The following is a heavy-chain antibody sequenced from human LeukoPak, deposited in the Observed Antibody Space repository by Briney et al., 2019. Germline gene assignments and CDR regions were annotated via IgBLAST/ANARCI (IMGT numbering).Heavy chain of an antibody. CDR3: ARESLWFGELWGAFDI. CDR1: GFTFSSYA. D-gene: IGHD3-10*01. V-gene: IGHV3-30-3*01. CDR2: ISYDGSNK. J-gene: IGHJ3*02. Sequence: GGSLRLSCAASGFTFSSYAMHWVRQAPGKGLEWVAVISYDGSNKYYADSVKGRFTISRDNSKNTLYLQMNSLRAEDTAVYYCARESLWFGELWGAFDIWGQGTMVTVSS.